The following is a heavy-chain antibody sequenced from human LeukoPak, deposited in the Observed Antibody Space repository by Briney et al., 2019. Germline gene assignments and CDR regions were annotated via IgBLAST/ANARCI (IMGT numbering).Heavy chain of an antibody. CDR2: ISWNSGSI. J-gene: IGHJ4*02. CDR1: GFTFDDYA. V-gene: IGHV3-9*01. Sequence: GGSLRLSCAASGFTFDDYAMHWVRQAPGKGLEWVSGISWNSGSIGYADSVKGRFTISRDNAKNSLYLQMNSLRAEDTAVYYCATELLVIPAAKARDYWGQGTLVTVSS. CDR3: ATELLVIPAAKARDY. D-gene: IGHD2-2*01.